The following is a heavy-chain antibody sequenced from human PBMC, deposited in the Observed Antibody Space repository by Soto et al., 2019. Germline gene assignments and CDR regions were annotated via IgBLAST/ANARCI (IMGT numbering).Heavy chain of an antibody. D-gene: IGHD3-22*01. CDR2: IYYDGSIK. J-gene: IGHJ2*01. Sequence: QVQLVESGGGVVQPGKSLRLSCAASGFTFSTYGMHWVRQAPGKGLEWVAVIYYDGSIKYYADAVQGRFTISRDNSKNTLYMEMNTVRADDSGMDCCARGTPYSSSCQWYFALWGRGTLVTVSS. CDR1: GFTFSTYG. CDR3: ARGTPYSSSCQWYFAL. V-gene: IGHV3-33*01.